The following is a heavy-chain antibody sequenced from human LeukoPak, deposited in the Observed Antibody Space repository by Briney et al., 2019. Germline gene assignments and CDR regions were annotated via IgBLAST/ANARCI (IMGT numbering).Heavy chain of an antibody. CDR3: ARDQSSRSSPGDFDY. CDR2: ISSSSSTI. J-gene: IGHJ4*02. D-gene: IGHD6-13*01. CDR1: GFTFSSYS. V-gene: IGHV3-48*01. Sequence: GGSLRLSCAASGFTFSSYSMNWVRQAPGKGLEWVSYISSSSSTIYYADSVKGRFTISRDSAKNSLYLQMNSLRAEDTAVYYCARDQSSRSSPGDFDYWGQGTLVTVSS.